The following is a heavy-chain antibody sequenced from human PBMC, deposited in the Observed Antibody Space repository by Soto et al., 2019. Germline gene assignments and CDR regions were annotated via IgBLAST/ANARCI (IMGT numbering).Heavy chain of an antibody. J-gene: IGHJ4*02. Sequence: QVQLQESGPGLVKPSQTLSLTCTVSGGSISSGGYYWSWVRQHPAKGLEWIGYIDHNGSTHHNPSLRGRVTISVDTSKNQFSLKLSSVTAADTAVYYCARTRSSTWSYTAFDYWGQGTLVTVSS. CDR3: ARTRSSTWSYTAFDY. CDR1: GGSISSGGYY. CDR2: IDHNGST. V-gene: IGHV4-31*03. D-gene: IGHD6-13*01.